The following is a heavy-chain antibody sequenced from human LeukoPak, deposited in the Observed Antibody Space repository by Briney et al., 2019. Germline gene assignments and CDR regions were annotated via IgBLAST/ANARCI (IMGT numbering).Heavy chain of an antibody. D-gene: IGHD2-8*01. CDR2: FDPKDGET. V-gene: IGHV1-24*01. J-gene: IGHJ2*01. CDR1: GYTLTELS. Sequence: ASVKVSCKVSGYTLTELSMHWVRQAPGKGLEWMGGFDPKDGETIYAQKFQGRVTMTEDTSTDTAYMKLSSLRSEDTAVYCCAKVSLYAILKRNWYFDLWGRGTLVTVSS. CDR3: AKVSLYAILKRNWYFDL.